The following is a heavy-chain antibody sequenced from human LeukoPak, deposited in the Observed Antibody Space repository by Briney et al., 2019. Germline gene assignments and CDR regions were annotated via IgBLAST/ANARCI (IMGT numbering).Heavy chain of an antibody. J-gene: IGHJ3*02. V-gene: IGHV3-30-3*01. Sequence: HPGRSLRLSCAASGFTFSSYAMHWVRQAPGKGLEWVADISYDGSNKYYADSVKGRFTISRDNSKNTLYLQMDSLRAEDTAVYYCASGNDAFDIWGQGTMVTVSS. CDR3: ASGNDAFDI. CDR1: GFTFSSYA. CDR2: ISYDGSNK.